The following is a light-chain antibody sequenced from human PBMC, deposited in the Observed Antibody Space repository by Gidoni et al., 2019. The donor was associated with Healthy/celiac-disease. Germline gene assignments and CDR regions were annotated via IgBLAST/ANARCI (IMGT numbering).Light chain of an antibody. J-gene: IGLJ2*01. CDR1: RLRTYY. CDR2: GKN. Sequence: SSELTQDPAVSVALGQTVRITCQGDRLRTYYASWYQQKPGQAPVLVIYGKNNRPSGIPDRFSGSRSGNTASLTITGAQAEDEADYYCNARDSSGTHVVFGGGTKLTVL. CDR3: NARDSSGTHVV. V-gene: IGLV3-19*01.